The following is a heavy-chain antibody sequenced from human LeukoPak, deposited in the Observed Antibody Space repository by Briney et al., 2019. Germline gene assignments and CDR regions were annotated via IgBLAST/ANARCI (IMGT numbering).Heavy chain of an antibody. V-gene: IGHV3-30-3*01. CDR2: ISYDGSNK. CDR3: ARPPDWNDGRYFDY. Sequence: GGSLRLSCAASGFTFSSYAMHWVRQAPGKGLEWVAVISYDGSNKYYADSVKGRFTISRDNSKNTLYLQMNSLRAEDTAVYYCARPPDWNDGRYFDYWGQGTLVTVSS. J-gene: IGHJ4*02. D-gene: IGHD1-1*01. CDR1: GFTFSSYA.